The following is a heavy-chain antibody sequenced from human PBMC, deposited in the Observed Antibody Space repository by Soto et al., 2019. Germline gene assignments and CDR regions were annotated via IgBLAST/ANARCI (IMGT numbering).Heavy chain of an antibody. CDR3: ARPTMVRGADDAFDI. CDR1: GYSFTSYW. Sequence: GESLKISCKGSGYSFTSYWIGWVRQMPGKGLEWMGIIYPGDSDTRYSPSFQGQVTISADKSISTAYLQWSSLKASDTAMYYCARPTMVRGADDAFDIWGQGTMVTVSS. D-gene: IGHD3-10*01. CDR2: IYPGDSDT. V-gene: IGHV5-51*01. J-gene: IGHJ3*02.